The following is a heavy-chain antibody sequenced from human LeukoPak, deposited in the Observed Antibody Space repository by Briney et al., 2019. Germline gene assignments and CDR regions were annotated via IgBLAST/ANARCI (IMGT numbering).Heavy chain of an antibody. CDR2: ISAYNGNT. CDR1: GYTFTSYY. D-gene: IGHD2-15*01. V-gene: IGHV1-18*04. J-gene: IGHJ4*02. Sequence: ASVKVSCKASGYTFTSYYMHWVRQAPGQGLEWMGWISAYNGNTNYAQKLQGRVTMTTDTSTSTAYMELRSLRSDNTAVYYCARDEPRYCSGGSCYFDWGQGTLVTVSS. CDR3: ARDEPRYCSGGSCYFD.